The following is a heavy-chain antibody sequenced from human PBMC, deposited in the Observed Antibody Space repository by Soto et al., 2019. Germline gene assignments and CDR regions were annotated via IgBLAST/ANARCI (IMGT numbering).Heavy chain of an antibody. J-gene: IGHJ4*02. Sequence: QVQLVQSGAEVKKPGSSVKVSCKASGGTFSSYTISWVRQAPGQGLEWMGRIIPILGIANYAQKFQGRVTTTADKSTSTAYMELRSLRSEDTAVYYCASLGYCSSTSCYSSDYWGQGTLVTVSS. CDR3: ASLGYCSSTSCYSSDY. CDR2: IIPILGIA. V-gene: IGHV1-69*02. CDR1: GGTFSSYT. D-gene: IGHD2-2*01.